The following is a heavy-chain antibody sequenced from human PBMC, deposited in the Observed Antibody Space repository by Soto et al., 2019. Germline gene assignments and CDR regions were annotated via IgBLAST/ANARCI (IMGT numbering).Heavy chain of an antibody. CDR1: SGSISSSNW. D-gene: IGHD3-3*01. V-gene: IGHV4-4*02. CDR3: ARGPRRIFGVVTHNWFDP. Sequence: PSETLSLTCAVSSGSISSSNWWSWVRQPPGKGLEWIGEIYHSGSTNYNPSLKSRVTISVDKSKNQFSLKLSSVTAADTAVYYCARGPRRIFGVVTHNWFDPRGQGTLVTVSS. CDR2: IYHSGST. J-gene: IGHJ5*02.